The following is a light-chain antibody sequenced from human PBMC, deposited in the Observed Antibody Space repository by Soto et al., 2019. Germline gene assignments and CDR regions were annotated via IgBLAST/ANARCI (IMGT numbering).Light chain of an antibody. V-gene: IGKV3-20*01. CDR1: QSVDNY. CDR2: ASS. Sequence: IVLTQSPGTLSLSPGESAALSCRASQSVDNYLAWYQQRPGQAPRLPLYASSRRAPGIPDRFSGSGSGTDFTLTISRLEPEDFAIYYCQQFVNSPTFGQGTKLEIK. CDR3: QQFVNSPT. J-gene: IGKJ2*01.